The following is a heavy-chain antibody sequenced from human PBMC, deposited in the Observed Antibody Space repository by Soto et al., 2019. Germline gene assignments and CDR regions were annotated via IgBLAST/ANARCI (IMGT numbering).Heavy chain of an antibody. V-gene: IGHV1-8*01. CDR2: MNPNSGNT. CDR1: GYNFTSYD. D-gene: IGHD1-7*01. Sequence: GASVKVPCKASGYNFTSYDINWVRQETGQGIEWMGWMNPNSGNTGYAQKFQGRVTMTRNTSISTAYMELSNLRSEGTAVYYCARAPEISGTTYYYYGMDGLGQVTTVTVSS. J-gene: IGHJ6*02. CDR3: ARAPEISGTTYYYYGMDG.